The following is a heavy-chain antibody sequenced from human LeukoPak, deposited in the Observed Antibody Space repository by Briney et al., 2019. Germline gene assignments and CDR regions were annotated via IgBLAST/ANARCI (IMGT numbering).Heavy chain of an antibody. J-gene: IGHJ5*02. CDR3: ARLSASYGAPNWFDP. D-gene: IGHD4-17*01. V-gene: IGHV3-74*01. CDR1: GFTFSIYA. CDR2: INTDGSST. Sequence: GGSLRLSCSASGFTFSIYAMHWVRQAPGKGLVWVSRINTDGSSTNYADSVKGRFTISRDNAKNTLYLQMNSLRAEDTAVYYCARLSASYGAPNWFDPWGQGTLVTVSS.